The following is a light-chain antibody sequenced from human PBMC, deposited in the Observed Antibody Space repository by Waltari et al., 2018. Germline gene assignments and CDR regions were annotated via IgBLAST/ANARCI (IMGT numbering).Light chain of an antibody. V-gene: IGLV3-19*01. CDR2: GKN. CDR3: NSRDSSGNHLVV. CDR1: SLRSYY. Sequence: SSELTQDPAVSVALGQTVRTTCQGDSLRSYYASWYQQKPGQATVLVIHGKNNRPSGIPDRFSGSSSGNTASLTITGAQAEDEADYYCNSRDSSGNHLVVFGGGTKLTVL. J-gene: IGLJ2*01.